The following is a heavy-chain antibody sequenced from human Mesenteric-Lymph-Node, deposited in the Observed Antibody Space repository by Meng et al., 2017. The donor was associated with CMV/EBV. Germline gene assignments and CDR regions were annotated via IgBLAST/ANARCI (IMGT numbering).Heavy chain of an antibody. CDR3: ARDRRIVGVSHDGFDV. D-gene: IGHD1-26*01. J-gene: IGHJ3*01. V-gene: IGHV3-30*02. CDR1: GFAFNTYA. CDR2: IRYDGGDK. Sequence: GESLKISCTASGFAFNTYAIHWVRQAPGKGLEWVAFIRYDGGDKRYVDTVKGRFTISRDNSRNTLYLQMSRLRAEDTAVYFCARDRRIVGVSHDGFDVWGHGTMVTVSS.